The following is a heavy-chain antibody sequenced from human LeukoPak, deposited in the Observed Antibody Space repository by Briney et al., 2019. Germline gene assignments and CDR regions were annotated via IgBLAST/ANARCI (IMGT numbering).Heavy chain of an antibody. Sequence: GGSLRLSCVASGFTFSNYVMYWVRQVPGKGLEGVLGIIGTSSYTYSADFVKGRFTISRDNSMNTLWLQMNSLRVEDTAVYYCAKGSNFYASGSHFDVWGQGTLVTVSS. V-gene: IGHV3-23*01. CDR3: AKGSNFYASGSHFDV. CDR2: IIGTSSYT. CDR1: GFTFSNYV. D-gene: IGHD3-10*01. J-gene: IGHJ4*02.